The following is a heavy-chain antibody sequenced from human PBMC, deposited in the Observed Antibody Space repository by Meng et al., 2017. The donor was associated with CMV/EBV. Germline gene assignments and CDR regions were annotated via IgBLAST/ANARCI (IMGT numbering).Heavy chain of an antibody. J-gene: IGHJ6*02. D-gene: IGHD2-2*01. CDR2: ISSSGSTI. CDR3: ARDGPIVVVRGHYGMDV. V-gene: IGHV3-48*03. CDR1: GFTFSSYE. Sequence: LSLTCAASGFTFSSYEMNWVRQAPGKGLEWVSYISSSGSTIYYADSVKGRFTISRDNAKNSLYLQMNSLRAEDTAVYYCARDGPIVVVRGHYGMDVWGQGTLVTVSS.